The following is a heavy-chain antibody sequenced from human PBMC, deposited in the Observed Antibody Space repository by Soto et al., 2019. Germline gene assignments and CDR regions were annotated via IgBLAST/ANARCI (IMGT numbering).Heavy chain of an antibody. CDR1: GYSFTSLD. CDR2: MQPSNGRT. Sequence: QVQLVQSGAEVREPGASVKVSCKASGYSFTSLDINWVRQTAGQGLEWMGWMQPSNGRTGYAPKFQGRVTMTRDTSINTAYMELTTLTSDDTAFYYCARGVSAGVDYWGQGTLVTVSS. CDR3: ARGVSAGVDY. D-gene: IGHD1-26*01. J-gene: IGHJ4*02. V-gene: IGHV1-8*01.